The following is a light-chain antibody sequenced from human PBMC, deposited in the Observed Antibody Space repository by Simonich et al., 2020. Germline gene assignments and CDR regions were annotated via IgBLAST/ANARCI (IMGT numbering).Light chain of an antibody. CDR3: QQYDNLGLT. CDR1: QDISNY. V-gene: IGKV1-33*01. CDR2: AAS. J-gene: IGKJ4*01. Sequence: DIQMTQSPSSLSASVVDRVTITCQARQDISNYLNWYQQKTGKAPKLLIYAASNLETGVPSRFSGSGSATDFTFTISSLQPEDIATYYCQQYDNLGLTFGGGTKVEIK.